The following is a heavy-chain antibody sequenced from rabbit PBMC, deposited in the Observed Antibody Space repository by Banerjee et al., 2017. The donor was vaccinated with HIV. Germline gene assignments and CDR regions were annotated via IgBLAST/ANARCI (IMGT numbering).Heavy chain of an antibody. J-gene: IGHJ4*01. CDR1: GFSLSSSYY. Sequence: QSLEESGGDLVKPGASLTLTCTASGFSLSSSYYMCWVRQAPGKGLEWIACIYTGSSGSTWYASWAKGRFTISKTSSTTVTLQMTSLTAADTATYFCAGEREYAFNLWGQGTLVTVS. V-gene: IGHV1S40*01. CDR3: AGEREYAFNL. CDR2: IYTGSSGST.